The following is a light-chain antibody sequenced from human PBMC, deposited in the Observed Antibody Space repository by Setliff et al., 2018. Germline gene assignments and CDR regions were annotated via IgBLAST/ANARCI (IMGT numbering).Light chain of an antibody. CDR2: VND. Sequence: VLTQPPSVSAAPGQKVTISCSGGSSNIGNNYVSWYQQLPGTAPKLIIYVNDERPSGIPDRFSGSKSGTSATLGIAGLQTGDEADYYCGTWDSSLSAGVFGGGTKVTVL. V-gene: IGLV1-51*01. CDR3: GTWDSSLSAGV. CDR1: SSNIGNNY. J-gene: IGLJ2*01.